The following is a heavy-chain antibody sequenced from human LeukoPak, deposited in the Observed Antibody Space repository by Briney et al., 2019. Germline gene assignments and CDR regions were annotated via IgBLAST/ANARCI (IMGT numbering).Heavy chain of an antibody. V-gene: IGHV3-53*01. CDR2: IYSGGST. D-gene: IGHD1-26*01. CDR3: AREGEWEPSFDY. Sequence: GGSLRLSCAASGFTVSSNYMSWVRQAPGKGLEWVSVIYSGGSTYYADSVKGRFTISRDNSKDTLYLQMNSLRAEDTAVYYCAREGEWEPSFDYWGQGTLVTVSS. J-gene: IGHJ4*02. CDR1: GFTVSSNY.